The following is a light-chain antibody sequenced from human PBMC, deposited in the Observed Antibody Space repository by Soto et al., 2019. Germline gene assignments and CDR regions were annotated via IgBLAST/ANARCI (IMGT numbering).Light chain of an antibody. Sequence: QSVLTQPPSVSAAPGRTVTLSCSGSSSNIGNSFVSWYQQLPGTAPRLLIYDNNERPSGIPDRFSGSKSGTSATLGITGLQTGDEADYYCGAWDGGLSAFVFGTGTKVTVL. J-gene: IGLJ1*01. V-gene: IGLV1-51*01. CDR2: DNN. CDR1: SSNIGNSF. CDR3: GAWDGGLSAFV.